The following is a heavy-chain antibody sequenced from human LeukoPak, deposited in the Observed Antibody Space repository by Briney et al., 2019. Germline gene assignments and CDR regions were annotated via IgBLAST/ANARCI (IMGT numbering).Heavy chain of an antibody. CDR2: INHNGYT. CDR1: GGPFSGYY. CDR3: ARAGTGDRSAVFDY. Sequence: SETLSLTCAVYGGPFSGYYWNWIRQPPGKGLEWIGEINHNGYTNYNPSLESRVTISVDTSKNQFSLKVYSLTAADTAVYFCARAGTGDRSAVFDYWGQEILVPVSS. D-gene: IGHD7-27*01. V-gene: IGHV4-34*01. J-gene: IGHJ4*02.